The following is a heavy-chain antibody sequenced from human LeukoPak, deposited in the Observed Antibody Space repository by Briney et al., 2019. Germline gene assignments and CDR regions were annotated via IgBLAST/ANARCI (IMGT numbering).Heavy chain of an antibody. CDR1: GFTFSDYY. CDR2: ISSSSDYT. Sequence: GGSLRLSCAASGFTFSDYYMSWIRQAPGKGLEWVSYISSSSDYTKYADSVRGRFTISRDNAKNALYLQMNSLRIEDTAVYYCARTLLNWGLNYWGQGTLVTVSS. CDR3: ARTLLNWGLNY. D-gene: IGHD7-27*01. V-gene: IGHV3-11*03. J-gene: IGHJ4*02.